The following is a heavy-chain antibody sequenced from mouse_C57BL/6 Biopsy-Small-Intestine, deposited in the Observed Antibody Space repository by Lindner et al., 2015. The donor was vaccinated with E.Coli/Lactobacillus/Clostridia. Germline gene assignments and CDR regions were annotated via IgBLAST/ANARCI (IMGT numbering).Heavy chain of an antibody. D-gene: IGHD1-1*01. J-gene: IGHJ1*03. Sequence: VQLQESGPELARPGASVKLSCKASGYAFSSSWMNWVKQSNGKSLEWIGVINPNYGTTSYNQKFKGKATLTVDQSSSTAYMQLNSLTSEDSAVYYCARGYYGSRGYFDVWGTGTTVTVSS. V-gene: IGHV1-39*01. CDR2: INPNYGTT. CDR3: ARGYYGSRGYFDV. CDR1: GYAFSSSW.